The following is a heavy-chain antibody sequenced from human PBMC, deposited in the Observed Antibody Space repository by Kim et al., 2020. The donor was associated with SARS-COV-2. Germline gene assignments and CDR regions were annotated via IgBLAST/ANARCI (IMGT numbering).Heavy chain of an antibody. CDR2: INPNSGGT. J-gene: IGHJ4*02. Sequence: ASVKVSCKASGYTFTGYYMHWVRQAPGQGLEWMGWINPNSGGTNYAQKFQGRVTMTRDTSISTAYMELSRLRSDDTAVYYCARGGPAVLMVYAANFDYWGQGTLVTVSS. CDR1: GYTFTGYY. V-gene: IGHV1-2*02. D-gene: IGHD2-8*01. CDR3: ARGGPAVLMVYAANFDY.